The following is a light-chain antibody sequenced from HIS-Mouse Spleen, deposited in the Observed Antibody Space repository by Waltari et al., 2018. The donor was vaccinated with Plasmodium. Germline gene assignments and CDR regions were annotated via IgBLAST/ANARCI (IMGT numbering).Light chain of an antibody. V-gene: IGLV3-10*01. J-gene: IGLJ3*02. Sequence: SYELTQPPSVSVYPGQTARITCSGDALPKKYAYWYQQKSGQAPVLVIYEDSERPSGIPGRCSGSSSGTMATLTISGAQVEDEADYYCYSTDSSGNHRVLGGGTKLTVL. CDR1: ALPKKY. CDR3: YSTDSSGNHRV. CDR2: EDS.